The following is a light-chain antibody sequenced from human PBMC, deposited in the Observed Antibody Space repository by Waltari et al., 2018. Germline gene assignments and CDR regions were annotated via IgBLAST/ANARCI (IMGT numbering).Light chain of an antibody. CDR1: SGDVGGYNY. CDR3: SSYTSATTLSVV. V-gene: IGLV2-14*01. CDR2: EVS. Sequence: QSALTQPASVSGSPGQSITISCTGPSGDVGGYNYVSWYQQHAGKAPKVIIYEVSNRPSGVSTRFSASKSGDTASLTISGLQAEDEATYYCSSYTSATTLSVVFGGGTKVTVL. J-gene: IGLJ2*01.